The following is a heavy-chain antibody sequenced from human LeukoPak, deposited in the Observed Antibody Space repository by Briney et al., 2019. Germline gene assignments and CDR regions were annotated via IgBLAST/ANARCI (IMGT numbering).Heavy chain of an antibody. CDR3: AKYTSDDAFDI. CDR1: GFTFSTYW. CDR2: IYSGGST. V-gene: IGHV3-53*01. J-gene: IGHJ3*02. Sequence: PGGSLRLSCSASGFTFSTYWMSWVRQAPGKGLEWVSVIYSGGSTYYADSVKGRFTISRDNSKNTLYLQMNSLRAEDTAVYYCAKYTSDDAFDIWGQGTMVTVSS. D-gene: IGHD2-2*02.